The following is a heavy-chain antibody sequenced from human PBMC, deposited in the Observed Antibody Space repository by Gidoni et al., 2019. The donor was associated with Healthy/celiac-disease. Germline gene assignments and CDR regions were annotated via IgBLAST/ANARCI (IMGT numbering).Heavy chain of an antibody. CDR3: ARGVARGYCSGGSCYGAFDI. CDR1: GGSFSGYY. J-gene: IGHJ3*02. D-gene: IGHD2-15*01. CDR2: INHSGST. V-gene: IGHV4-34*01. Sequence: QVQLQQWGAGLLKPSETLSLTCAVYGGSFSGYYWSWIRQPPGKGLEWIGEINHSGSTNYNPSLKSRVTISVDTSKNQFSLKLSSVTAADTAVYYCARGVARGYCSGGSCYGAFDIWGQGTMVTVSS.